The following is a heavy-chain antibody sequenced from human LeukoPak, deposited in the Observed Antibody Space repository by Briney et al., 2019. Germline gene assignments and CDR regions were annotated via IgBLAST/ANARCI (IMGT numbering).Heavy chain of an antibody. CDR1: GFTFSSYG. CDR3: ARDYYESGSYGGISFDY. D-gene: IGHD3-10*01. V-gene: IGHV3-23*01. CDR2: ISGSGGST. J-gene: IGHJ4*02. Sequence: GGSLRLSCAASGFTFSSYGMSWVRQAPGKGLEWVSAISGSGGSTYYADSVKGRFTISRDNSKNTLYLQMTGLRAEDTAVYYCARDYYESGSYGGISFDYWGQGTLVTVSS.